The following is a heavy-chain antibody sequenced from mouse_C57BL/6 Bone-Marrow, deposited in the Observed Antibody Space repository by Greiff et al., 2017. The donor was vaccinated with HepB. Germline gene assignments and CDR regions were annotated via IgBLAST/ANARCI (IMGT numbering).Heavy chain of an antibody. V-gene: IGHV5-4*03. D-gene: IGHD1-1*01. J-gene: IGHJ2*01. CDR2: ISDGGSYT. CDR3: ARGYYGSSYFDY. CDR1: GFTFSSYA. Sequence: EVKLMESGGGLVKPGGSLKLSCAASGFTFSSYAMSWVRQTPEKRLEWVATISDGGSYTYYPDNVKGRFTISRDNAKNNLYLQMSHLKSEDTAMYYCARGYYGSSYFDYWGQGTTLTVSS.